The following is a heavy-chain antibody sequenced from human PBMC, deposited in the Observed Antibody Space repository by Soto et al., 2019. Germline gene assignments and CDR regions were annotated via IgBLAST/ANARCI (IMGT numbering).Heavy chain of an antibody. CDR2: VYYRGRR. CDR1: GGSVSNSNYY. CDR3: VSQRTSVLTQAYFDY. J-gene: IGHJ4*02. V-gene: IGHV4-39*01. D-gene: IGHD2-8*01. Sequence: PSETLSLTCTVSGGSVSNSNYYWGWIRQSPGKGLEWIGRVYYRGRRYSKSSVKSRVTISVDTSKNQFSLNLNSVTASDTAVYFCVSQRTSVLTQAYFDYWGPGTLVTVSS.